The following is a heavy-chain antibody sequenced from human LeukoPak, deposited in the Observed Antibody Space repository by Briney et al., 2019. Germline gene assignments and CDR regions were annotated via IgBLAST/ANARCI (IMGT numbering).Heavy chain of an antibody. J-gene: IGHJ4*02. Sequence: ASVKVSCKASGYTFTSHPITWVRQAPGEGLEWLGWISADNGNTNYAQKFQGRVSMTTETSTRTAYMELKTLRSDDTAVYYCARDGPSGSYGDYWGQGTLVTVST. D-gene: IGHD1-26*01. V-gene: IGHV1-18*01. CDR1: GYTFTSHP. CDR3: ARDGPSGSYGDY. CDR2: ISADNGNT.